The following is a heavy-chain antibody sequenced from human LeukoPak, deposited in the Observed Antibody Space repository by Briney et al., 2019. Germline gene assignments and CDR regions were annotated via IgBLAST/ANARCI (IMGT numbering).Heavy chain of an antibody. J-gene: IGHJ4*02. CDR1: GYTFTSYA. D-gene: IGHD4-17*01. CDR2: INAGNGNT. CDR3: ARVFSYGDYVPFDY. Sequence: RASVTVSCKASGYTFTSYAMHWVRQAPGQRLEWMGWINAGNGNTKYSQKFQGRVTITRDTSASTAYMELSSLRSEDTAVYYCARVFSYGDYVPFDYWGQGTLVTVSS. V-gene: IGHV1-3*01.